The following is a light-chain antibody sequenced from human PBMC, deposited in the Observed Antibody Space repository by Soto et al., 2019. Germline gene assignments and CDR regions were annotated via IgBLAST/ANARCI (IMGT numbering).Light chain of an antibody. CDR3: QQRSNWPSIS. V-gene: IGKV3-11*01. Sequence: EIVLTQSPDTLSLAPGERATLSCRASQSVSSYLAWYQHKPGQAPRLLIYDASSRATDIPARFSGSGSGTDFTLTISSLEPEDFAIYYCQQRSNWPSISFGQGTRLEIK. J-gene: IGKJ5*01. CDR2: DAS. CDR1: QSVSSY.